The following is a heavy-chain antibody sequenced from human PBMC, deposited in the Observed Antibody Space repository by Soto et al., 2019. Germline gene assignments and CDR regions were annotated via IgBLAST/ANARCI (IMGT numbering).Heavy chain of an antibody. J-gene: IGHJ1*01. CDR1: GFTFSSYW. CDR2: IKQDGSEK. Sequence: GGSLRLSCAASGFTFSSYWMSWVRQAPGKGLEWVANIKQDGSEKYYVDSVKGRFTISRDNAKNSLYLQMNSLRAEDTAVYYCARVYIDYSKYFQHWGQGTLVTVSS. D-gene: IGHD4-4*01. CDR3: ARVYIDYSKYFQH. V-gene: IGHV3-7*03.